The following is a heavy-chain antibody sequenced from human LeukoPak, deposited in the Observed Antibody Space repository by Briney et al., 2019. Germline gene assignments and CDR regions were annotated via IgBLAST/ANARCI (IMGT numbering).Heavy chain of an antibody. CDR1: GGTFSSYA. CDR3: ATGRHYVLRFLED. Sequence: SVKVSCKASGGTFSSYAISWVRQAPGQGLEWMGGIIPIFGTANYAQKFQGRVTITADESTSTAYMELSSPRSEDTAVYYCATGRHYVLRFLEDWGQGTLVTVSS. D-gene: IGHD3-3*01. V-gene: IGHV1-69*13. CDR2: IIPIFGTA. J-gene: IGHJ4*02.